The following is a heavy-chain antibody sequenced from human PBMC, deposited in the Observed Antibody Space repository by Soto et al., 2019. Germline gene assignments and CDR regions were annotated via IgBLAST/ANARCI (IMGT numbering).Heavy chain of an antibody. Sequence: VGSLRLSCAASGFDFSTHALTWVRQAPGKGLEWVAVISYDGSNKYYADSVKGRFTISRDNSKNTLYLQMNSLRAEDTAVYYCAKGGRLRLGEAFDYWGQGTLVTVSS. V-gene: IGHV3-30*18. CDR1: GFDFSTHA. CDR3: AKGGRLRLGEAFDY. J-gene: IGHJ4*02. D-gene: IGHD3-16*01. CDR2: ISYDGSNK.